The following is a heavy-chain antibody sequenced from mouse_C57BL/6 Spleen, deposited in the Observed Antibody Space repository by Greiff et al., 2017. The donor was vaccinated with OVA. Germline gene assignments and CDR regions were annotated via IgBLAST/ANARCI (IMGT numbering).Heavy chain of an antibody. V-gene: IGHV1-15*01. J-gene: IGHJ3*01. CDR2: IDPETGGT. D-gene: IGHD2-4*01. CDR3: TRAYYDYDAFAY. CDR1: GYTFTDYE. Sequence: LQESGAELVRPGASVTLSCKASGYTFTDYEMHWVKQTPVHGLEWIGAIDPETGGTAYNQKFKGKAILTADKSSSTAYMELRSLTSEDSAVYYCTRAYYDYDAFAYWGQGTLVTVSA.